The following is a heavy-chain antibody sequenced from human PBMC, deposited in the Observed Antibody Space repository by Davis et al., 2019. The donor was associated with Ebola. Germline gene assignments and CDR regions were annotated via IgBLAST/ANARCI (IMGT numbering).Heavy chain of an antibody. CDR3: AKVNSGGRSSGWKG. V-gene: IGHV3-9*01. CDR2: ISWNSGSI. Sequence: PGGSLRLSCAASGFTFDDYAMHWVRQAPGKGLEWVSGISWNSGSIGYADSVKGRFTISRDNAKNSLYLQMNSLRAEDTAVYYCAKVNSGGRSSGWKGWGQGTLVTVSS. CDR1: GFTFDDYA. J-gene: IGHJ4*02. D-gene: IGHD6-19*01.